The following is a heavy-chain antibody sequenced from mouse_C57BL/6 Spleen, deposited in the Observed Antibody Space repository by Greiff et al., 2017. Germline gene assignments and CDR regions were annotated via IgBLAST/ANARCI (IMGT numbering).Heavy chain of an antibody. J-gene: IGHJ3*01. CDR3: TPIDYYGSSYEAY. CDR2: IYPGNSDT. D-gene: IGHD1-1*01. CDR1: GYTFPSYW. V-gene: IGHV1-5*01. Sequence: EVQLQQSGTVLARPGASVKMSCKTSGYTFPSYWMHWVKQRPGQGLEWIGAIYPGNSDTSYNQKFKGKAKLTAVTSASTAYMELSSLTNEDSAVYYCTPIDYYGSSYEAYWGQGTLVTVSA.